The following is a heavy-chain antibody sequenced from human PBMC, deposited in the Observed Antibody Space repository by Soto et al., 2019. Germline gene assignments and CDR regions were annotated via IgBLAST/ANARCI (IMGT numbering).Heavy chain of an antibody. CDR1: GGSITGYY. CDR3: AKGRAATVTPFDY. J-gene: IGHJ4*02. Sequence: SETLSLTCTVSGGSITGYYWTWIRQPPGQGLEWIGYIYYSGTSNYNPSLKSRVTISVDTSKNQFSLKLSSVTAADTAVYYCAKGRAATVTPFDYWGQGTLVTVSS. CDR2: IYYSGTS. V-gene: IGHV4-59*01. D-gene: IGHD4-17*01.